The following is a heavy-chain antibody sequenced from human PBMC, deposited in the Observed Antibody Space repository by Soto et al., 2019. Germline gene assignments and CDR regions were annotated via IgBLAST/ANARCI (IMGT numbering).Heavy chain of an antibody. CDR2: IDPSDSYT. Sequence: PGESLKISCKGSGYSFTSYWISWVRQMPGKGLEWMGRIDPSDSYTNYSPSFQGHVTIPADKSISTAYLQWSSLKASDTAMYYCASLFYYYDSSGYGMDVWGQGTTVTVSS. CDR3: ASLFYYYDSSGYGMDV. V-gene: IGHV5-10-1*01. D-gene: IGHD3-22*01. J-gene: IGHJ6*02. CDR1: GYSFTSYW.